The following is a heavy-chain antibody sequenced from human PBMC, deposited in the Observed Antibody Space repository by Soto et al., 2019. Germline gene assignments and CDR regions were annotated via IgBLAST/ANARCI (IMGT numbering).Heavy chain of an antibody. CDR3: AXXXXXXXXXYFDY. J-gene: IGHJ4*02. V-gene: IGHV4-59*01. Sequence: PGKGLEWIGYIYYSGSTNYNPSLKSRVTISVDTSKNQFSLKLSSVTAADTAVYYCAXXXXXXXXXYFDYWGQGTLVTVSS. CDR2: IYYSGST.